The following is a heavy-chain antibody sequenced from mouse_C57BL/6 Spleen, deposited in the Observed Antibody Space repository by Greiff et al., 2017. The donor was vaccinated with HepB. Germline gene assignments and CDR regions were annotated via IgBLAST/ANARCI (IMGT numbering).Heavy chain of an antibody. D-gene: IGHD1-1*01. CDR3: AREYYYGSSKYFDV. J-gene: IGHJ1*03. Sequence: EVQLQQSGPVLVKPGASVKMSCKASGYTFTDYYMNWVKQSHGKSLEWIGVINPYNGGTSYNQKFKGKATLTVDKSSSTAYMELNSLTSEDSAVYYGAREYYYGSSKYFDVWGTGTTVTVSS. CDR2: INPYNGGT. V-gene: IGHV1-19*01. CDR1: GYTFTDYY.